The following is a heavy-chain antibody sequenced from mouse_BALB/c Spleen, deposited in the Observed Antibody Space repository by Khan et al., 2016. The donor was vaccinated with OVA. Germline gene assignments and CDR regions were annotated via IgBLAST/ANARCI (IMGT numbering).Heavy chain of an antibody. CDR1: GYTFTSYW. D-gene: IGHD2-2*01. J-gene: IGHJ3*01. CDR2: IDPSDSET. CDR3: ARREKYGYDPSWFAY. Sequence: QVQLKQSGAELVRPGASVKLSCKASGYTFTSYWMNWVKQRPGHGLEWIGRIDPSDSETHYNQVFKDKATLTVDKSSSTAYIQLSSLTSEDSAVYYCARREKYGYDPSWFAYWGQGTLVTVSA. V-gene: IGHV1-61*01.